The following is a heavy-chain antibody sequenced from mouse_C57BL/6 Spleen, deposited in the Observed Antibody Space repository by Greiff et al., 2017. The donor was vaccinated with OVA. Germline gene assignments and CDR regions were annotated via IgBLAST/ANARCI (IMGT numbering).Heavy chain of an antibody. CDR3: AGETAQAFACFAY. D-gene: IGHD3-2*02. CDR1: GYTFTSYW. J-gene: IGHJ3*01. V-gene: IGHV1-53*01. Sequence: QVQLQQPGTELVKPGASVKLSCKASGYTFTSYWMHWVKQRPEQGLEWIGNINPSHGGTNYNEKFKGKATLTLDKSSSTAYMPRSSLTSEDSAVYSCAGETAQAFACFAYWGQGTLVTVSA. CDR2: INPSHGGT.